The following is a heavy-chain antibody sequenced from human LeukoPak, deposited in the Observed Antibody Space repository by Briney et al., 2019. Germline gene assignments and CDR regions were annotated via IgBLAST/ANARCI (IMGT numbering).Heavy chain of an antibody. V-gene: IGHV3-23*01. J-gene: IGHJ4*02. CDR1: GFTFSSYA. CDR3: ANRWSREGDY. CDR2: ISSSGGRT. Sequence: GGSLRLSCAASGFTFSSYAMSWVRQAPGKGLEWVSAISSSGGRTYYADSVKGRFTISRDNSKNTLYLQMNSLRAEDTAVYYCANRWSREGDYWGQGTLVTVSS. D-gene: IGHD3-3*01.